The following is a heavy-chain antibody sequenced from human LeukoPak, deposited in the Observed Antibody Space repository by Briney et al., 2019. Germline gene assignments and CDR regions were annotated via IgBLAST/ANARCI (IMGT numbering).Heavy chain of an antibody. CDR3: ARENGGTYTFDY. Sequence: GGSLRLSCAASGFTFSSYEMNWVRQAPGKGLGWVANISEDGGEKYYVDSVKGRFTISRDNAKNSLYLQMSSLRAEDTAVYYCARENGGTYTFDYWGQGTLVTVSS. J-gene: IGHJ4*02. CDR2: ISEDGGEK. V-gene: IGHV3-7*01. D-gene: IGHD1-26*01. CDR1: GFTFSSYE.